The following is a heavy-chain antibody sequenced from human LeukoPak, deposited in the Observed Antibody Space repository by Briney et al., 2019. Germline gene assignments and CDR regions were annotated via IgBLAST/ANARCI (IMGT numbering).Heavy chain of an antibody. Sequence: SETLSLTCTVSGGSISSYYWSWIRQPPGKGLEWIGYIYYSGCTNYNPSLKSRVTISVDTSKNQFSLKLSSVTAADTAVYYCARVLEYPFQTDYNWFDPWGQGTLVTVSS. CDR2: IYYSGCT. CDR1: GGSISSYY. J-gene: IGHJ5*02. D-gene: IGHD1-1*01. CDR3: ARVLEYPFQTDYNWFDP. V-gene: IGHV4-59*01.